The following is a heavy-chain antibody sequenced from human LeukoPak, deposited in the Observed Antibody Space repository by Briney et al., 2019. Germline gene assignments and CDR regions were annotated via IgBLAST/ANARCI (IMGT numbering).Heavy chain of an antibody. CDR3: ARDPNYYDSSGYYGLSFDY. CDR2: ISSSSSYI. CDR1: GFTFSSYS. V-gene: IGHV3-21*01. Sequence: PGGSLRLSCAASGFTFSSYSMNWVRQAPGKGLEWVSSISSSSSYIYYADSVKGRFTISRDNAKNSLYLQMNSLRAEDTAVYYCARDPNYYDSSGYYGLSFDYWGQGTLVSGSS. J-gene: IGHJ4*02. D-gene: IGHD3-22*01.